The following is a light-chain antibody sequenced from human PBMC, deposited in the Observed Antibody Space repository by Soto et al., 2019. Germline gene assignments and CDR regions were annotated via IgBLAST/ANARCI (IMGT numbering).Light chain of an antibody. CDR1: QSLLDSDGETY. CDR2: KTS. CDR3: MQATQFPRT. Sequence: EIVMTQTPLSSPVTLGQPASISCRSSQSLLDSDGETYLSWLQQRPGQPPRLLIYKTSSRFSGVPDRFSGSGAGTDFTLKISRVEVEDVGVYYWMQATQFPRTFGQGTKLEI. J-gene: IGKJ2*02. V-gene: IGKV2-24*01.